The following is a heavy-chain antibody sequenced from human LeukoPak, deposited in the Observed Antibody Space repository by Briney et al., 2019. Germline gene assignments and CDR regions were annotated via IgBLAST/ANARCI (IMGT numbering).Heavy chain of an antibody. CDR2: IYYSGST. J-gene: IGHJ4*02. V-gene: IGHV4-39*07. CDR1: GGSISSSGYY. D-gene: IGHD1-1*01. CDR3: ARDGNAL. Sequence: PSETLSLTCTVSGGSISSSGYYWGWIRQPPGKGLEWIGSIYYSGSTYYNPSLKSRVTISVDTSKNQFSLKLRSVTAADTAVYYCARDGNALWGQGTLVTVSS.